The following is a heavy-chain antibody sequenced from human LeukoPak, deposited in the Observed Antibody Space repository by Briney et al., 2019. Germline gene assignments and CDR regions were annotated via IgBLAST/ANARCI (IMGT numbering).Heavy chain of an antibody. V-gene: IGHV3-33*01. D-gene: IGHD1-26*01. J-gene: IGHJ3*02. CDR2: IWYDGSNK. Sequence: PGGSLRLSCAASGFTFNSYGMHWVRQAPGKGVEGVAVIWYDGSNKYYGDSVKGRFTISRENSKNTLYLKMNSLRAEDTAVYYCARDTATKGDDAFDIWGQGTMVTVSS. CDR3: ARDTATKGDDAFDI. CDR1: GFTFNSYG.